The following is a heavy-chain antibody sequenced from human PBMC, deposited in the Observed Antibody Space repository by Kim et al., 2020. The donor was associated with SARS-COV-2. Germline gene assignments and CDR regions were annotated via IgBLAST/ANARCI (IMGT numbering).Heavy chain of an antibody. Sequence: TTYYPDSVKGRFTISRHNSKNTLYLQMNSLRAEDTAVYYCARGSGNAFDIWGQGTMVSVSS. V-gene: IGHV3-53*01. D-gene: IGHD1-26*01. CDR3: ARGSGNAFDI. J-gene: IGHJ3*02. CDR2: TT.